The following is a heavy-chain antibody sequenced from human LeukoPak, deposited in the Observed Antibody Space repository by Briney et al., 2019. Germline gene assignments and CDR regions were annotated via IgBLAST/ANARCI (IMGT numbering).Heavy chain of an antibody. V-gene: IGHV1-46*01. D-gene: IGHD6-19*01. CDR2: INPSGGST. CDR3: ARDVPYSSGWSYYYYYGMDV. Sequence: PKASVKVSCKASGYTFTSYYMHWVRQAPGQGLVWMGIINPSGGSTSYAQKFQGRVTMTRDTSTSTVYMELSSLRSEDTAVYYCARDVPYSSGWSYYYYYGMDVWGQGTTVTVSS. CDR1: GYTFTSYY. J-gene: IGHJ6*02.